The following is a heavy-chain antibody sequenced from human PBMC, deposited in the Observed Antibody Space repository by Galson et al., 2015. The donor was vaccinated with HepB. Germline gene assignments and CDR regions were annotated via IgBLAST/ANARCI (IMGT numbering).Heavy chain of an antibody. Sequence: ETLSLTCTVSGGSISPYYWNWIRQPPGKGLEWIGYIYYSGSTSYNPSLKSRVTMSVDTSKNQFSLKLSSVTAADTTVYYCARVLRYSFYMDVWGKGTTVTVSS. J-gene: IGHJ6*03. CDR2: IYYSGST. CDR3: ARVLRYSFYMDV. CDR1: GGSISPYY. V-gene: IGHV4-59*04. D-gene: IGHD2-15*01.